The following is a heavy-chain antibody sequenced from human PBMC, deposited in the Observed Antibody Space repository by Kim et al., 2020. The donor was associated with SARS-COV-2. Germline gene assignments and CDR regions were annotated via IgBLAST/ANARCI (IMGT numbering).Heavy chain of an antibody. CDR3: ARGDYGSGAKGDWFDP. CDR2: MNPNSGNT. D-gene: IGHD3-10*01. J-gene: IGHJ5*02. V-gene: IGHV1-8*01. CDR1: GYTFTSYD. Sequence: ASVKVSCKASGYTFTSYDINWVRQATGQGLEWMGWMNPNSGNTGYAQKFQGRVTMTRNTSISTAYMELSSLRSEDTAVYYCARGDYGSGAKGDWFDPWGQGTLVTVSS.